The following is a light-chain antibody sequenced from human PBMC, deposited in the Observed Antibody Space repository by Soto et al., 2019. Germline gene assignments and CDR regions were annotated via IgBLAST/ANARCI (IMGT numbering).Light chain of an antibody. J-gene: IGLJ1*01. CDR1: SSDVGGYND. CDR3: FSYAGSYTYV. Sequence: QSVLTQSRSVSGSPGQSVTISCTGTSSDVGGYNDVSWYHQHPGKAPKFIIYAVSKPPSGVPDRFSGSKSGNTVSLTISGLQAEDESDYYCFSYAGSYTYVFGTGTKVTVL. V-gene: IGLV2-11*01. CDR2: AVS.